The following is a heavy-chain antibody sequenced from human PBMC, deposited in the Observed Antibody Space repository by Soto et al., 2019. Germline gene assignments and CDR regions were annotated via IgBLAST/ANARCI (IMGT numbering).Heavy chain of an antibody. D-gene: IGHD3-10*01. CDR3: AKDFAYRFGELLFDY. CDR2: ISGSGGST. J-gene: IGHJ4*02. CDR1: GFTFSSYA. Sequence: PGGSLRLSCAASGFTFSSYAMSWVRQAPGKGLEWVSAISGSGGSTYYADSVKGRFTISRDNSKNTLYLQMNSLRAEDTAVYYCAKDFAYRFGELLFDYWGQGTLVTVSS. V-gene: IGHV3-23*01.